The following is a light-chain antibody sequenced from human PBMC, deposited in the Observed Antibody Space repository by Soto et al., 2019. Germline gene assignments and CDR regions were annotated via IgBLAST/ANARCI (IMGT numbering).Light chain of an antibody. Sequence: EIVLTQSPGTLSLSPGERATFSCRASQSLSSFFAWYQQRPGQPPKLLIYGTSTRATGVPDRFIGGGSGRDFTLTIPRLEPDDSAVYFCQDYGPSPYTFGQGTKLDI. CDR2: GTS. CDR3: QDYGPSPYT. V-gene: IGKV3-20*01. CDR1: QSLSSF. J-gene: IGKJ2*01.